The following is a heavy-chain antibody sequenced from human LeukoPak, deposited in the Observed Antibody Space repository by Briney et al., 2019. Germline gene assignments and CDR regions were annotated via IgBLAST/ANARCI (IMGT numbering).Heavy chain of an antibody. CDR2: IYYSGST. CDR3: ARLGGTGSFDI. Sequence: KPSETLSLTSTVSGDSISTYYWSWIRQPPGKGLEWIGYIYYSGSTNYGPSLKSRVTISVDTSKNQFSLRLSSVTAADTAVYYCARLGGTGSFDIWGQGTMVTVSS. D-gene: IGHD2-8*02. J-gene: IGHJ3*02. V-gene: IGHV4-59*08. CDR1: GDSISTYY.